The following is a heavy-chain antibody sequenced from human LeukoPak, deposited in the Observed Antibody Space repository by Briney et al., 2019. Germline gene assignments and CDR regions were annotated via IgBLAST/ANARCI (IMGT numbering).Heavy chain of an antibody. CDR1: GLTFSNYG. D-gene: IGHD1-26*01. Sequence: GGSLRLSCVVSGLTFSNYGMHWVRQAPGKGLEWMANIKQDGSEKYYVDSVKGRFTLSRDNSKNSLYLQMSSLTPEDTALYYCAKDALPIVGATRGLDYWGQGTLVTVSS. J-gene: IGHJ4*02. CDR2: IKQDGSEK. CDR3: AKDALPIVGATRGLDY. V-gene: IGHV3-7*03.